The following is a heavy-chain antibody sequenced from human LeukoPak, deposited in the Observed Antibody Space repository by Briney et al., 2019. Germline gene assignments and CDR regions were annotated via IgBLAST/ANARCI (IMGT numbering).Heavy chain of an antibody. Sequence: GGSLRLSCIASGFTFSSYGMSWVRQAPGKGLEWVSGINWNGISTGYADSVKGRFTISRDNAKKSVYLQMTSLRAEDTALYYCAREVVDIVPRFDPWGQGTLVTVSS. CDR3: AREVVDIVPRFDP. CDR1: GFTFSSYG. D-gene: IGHD5-12*01. CDR2: INWNGIST. V-gene: IGHV3-20*04. J-gene: IGHJ5*02.